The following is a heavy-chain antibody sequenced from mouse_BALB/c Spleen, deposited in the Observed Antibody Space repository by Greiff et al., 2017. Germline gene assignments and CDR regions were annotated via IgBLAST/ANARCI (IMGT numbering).Heavy chain of an antibody. CDR3: SRGGYDDPFAY. V-gene: IGHV1-80*01. CDR2: IYPGDGDT. CDR1: GYAFSSYW. J-gene: IGHJ3*01. D-gene: IGHD2-2*01. Sequence: QVQLQQSGAELVRPGSSVNISCKASGYAFSSYWMNWVKQRPGQGLEWIGQIYPGDGDTNYNGKFKGKATLTADKSSSTAYMPLSSLTSEDSAVYFCSRGGYDDPFAYWGQGTLVTVSA.